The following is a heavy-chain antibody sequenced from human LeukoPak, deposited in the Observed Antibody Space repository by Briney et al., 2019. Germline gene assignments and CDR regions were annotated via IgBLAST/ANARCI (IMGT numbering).Heavy chain of an antibody. Sequence: PSETLSLTCTVSGGSISSVIYYWGWIRQPPGKGLEWIGSINYSGTTYYNPSLKSRLTMSVDTSKNQFSLQLSSVTAADTAVYYCARHSIYHYYFDCWGQGTLVTVSS. CDR2: INYSGTT. V-gene: IGHV4-39*01. CDR3: ARHSIYHYYFDC. CDR1: GGSISSVIYY. D-gene: IGHD1-14*01. J-gene: IGHJ4*02.